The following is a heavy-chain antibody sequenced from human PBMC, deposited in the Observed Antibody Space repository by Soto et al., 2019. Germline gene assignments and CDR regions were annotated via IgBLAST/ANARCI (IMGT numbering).Heavy chain of an antibody. D-gene: IGHD3-10*01. Sequence: QVQLVQSGAEMKKPGSSVKVSCQSSGGTFNTYAMNWVRQAPGQGPEWMGDISPMFGAANYAPKFQGRVTITADESTGTSYIQWSSLTSEDTALDFCAREVQVHTPAFVYWGQGTLVTVSS. J-gene: IGHJ4*02. CDR3: AREVQVHTPAFVY. CDR1: GGTFNTYA. CDR2: ISPMFGAA. V-gene: IGHV1-69*19.